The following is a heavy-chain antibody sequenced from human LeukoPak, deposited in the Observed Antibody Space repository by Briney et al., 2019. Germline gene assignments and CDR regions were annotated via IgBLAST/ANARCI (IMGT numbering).Heavy chain of an antibody. CDR2: ISSNGGST. Sequence: GGSLRLSCAASGFTFSSYAMPWVRQAPGKGLEYVSAISSNGGSTYYANSVKGRFTISRDNSKNTLYLQMGSLRAEDMAVYYCARVPEKRGYYYYYYYGMDVWGQGTTVTVSS. D-gene: IGHD3-22*01. V-gene: IGHV3-64*01. J-gene: IGHJ6*02. CDR1: GFTFSSYA. CDR3: ARVPEKRGYYYYYYYGMDV.